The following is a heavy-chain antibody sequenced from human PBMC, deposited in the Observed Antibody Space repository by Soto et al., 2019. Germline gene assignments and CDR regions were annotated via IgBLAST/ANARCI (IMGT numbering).Heavy chain of an antibody. V-gene: IGHV3-21*01. J-gene: IGHJ5*02. CDR3: ARETRDSSA. CDR1: GFIFSSST. Sequence: LGLSCAASGFIFSSSTLSWVRQAPGKGLEWVTCIGPSSSYIYYAESVKGRFSISRDNAKNSLFLEMNNLRAEDTDVYNCARETRDSSAWGQGTTVTGSS. CDR2: IGPSSSYI. D-gene: IGHD1-1*01.